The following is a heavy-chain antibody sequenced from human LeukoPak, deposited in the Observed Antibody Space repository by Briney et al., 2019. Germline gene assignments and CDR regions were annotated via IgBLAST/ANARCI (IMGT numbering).Heavy chain of an antibody. Sequence: SETLSLTCTVSGGSISSSSYYWGWIRQPPGKGLEWIGSIYYSGSTYYNPSLKSRVTISVDTSKNQFSLKLSSVTAADTAVYYCASPVPGYSSSWYASDVWGQGTTVTVSS. D-gene: IGHD6-13*01. CDR3: ASPVPGYSSSWYASDV. J-gene: IGHJ6*02. V-gene: IGHV4-39*01. CDR1: GGSISSSSYY. CDR2: IYYSGST.